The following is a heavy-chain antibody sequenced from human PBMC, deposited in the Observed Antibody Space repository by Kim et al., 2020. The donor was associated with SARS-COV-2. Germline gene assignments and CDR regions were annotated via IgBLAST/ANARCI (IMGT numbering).Heavy chain of an antibody. V-gene: IGHV3-23*01. Sequence: GGSLRLSCAASGFTFSSYAMSWVRQAPGKGLEWVSAISGSGGSTYYADSVKGRFTISRDNSKNTLYLQMNSLRAEDTAVYYCAKAVIAATARYYFDYWGQGTLVTVSS. CDR3: AKAVIAATARYYFDY. D-gene: IGHD6-13*01. CDR1: GFTFSSYA. J-gene: IGHJ4*02. CDR2: ISGSGGST.